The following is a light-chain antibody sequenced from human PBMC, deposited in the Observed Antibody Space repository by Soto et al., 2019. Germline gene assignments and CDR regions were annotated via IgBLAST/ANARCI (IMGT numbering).Light chain of an antibody. V-gene: IGKV3-11*01. CDR3: QKRSNWPELT. J-gene: IGKJ4*01. CDR1: QSVSSY. Sequence: EIVLTQSPATLSLSPGERATLSCRASQSVSSYLACYQQKPGQAPRLLLYDASNRATGIPARFSASGSGTDFTLTISSLEPEDFAVYDCQKRSNWPELTFGGGTKVEIK. CDR2: DAS.